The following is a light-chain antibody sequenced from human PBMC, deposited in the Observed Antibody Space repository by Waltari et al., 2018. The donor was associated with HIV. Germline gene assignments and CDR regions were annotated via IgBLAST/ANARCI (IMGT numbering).Light chain of an antibody. J-gene: IGLJ2*01. Sequence: QPASVSGSPGQSITISCTGTSSDVGGYNYVSWDQQHPGKAPKLMIYEVSNRPSGVSNRFSGSKSGNTASLTISGLQAEDEADYYCSSYTSSSTLRVFGGGTKLTVL. CDR1: SSDVGGYNY. V-gene: IGLV2-14*01. CDR3: SSYTSSSTLRV. CDR2: EVS.